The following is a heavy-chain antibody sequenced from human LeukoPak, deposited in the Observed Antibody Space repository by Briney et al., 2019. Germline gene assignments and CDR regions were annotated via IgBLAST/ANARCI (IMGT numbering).Heavy chain of an antibody. CDR3: AKDIEYSGVYYFDY. D-gene: IGHD5-12*01. V-gene: IGHV3-30*02. J-gene: IGHJ4*02. CDR1: GFTFTNHG. CDR2: IRNVGNNK. Sequence: GGSLRLSCAASGFTFTNHGMHWVRQAPGKGLEWVAFIRNVGNNKYHADSVKGRFTISRDNSKSTQYLQMNSLRAEDTALYYCAKDIEYSGVYYFDYWGQGTLVTVSS.